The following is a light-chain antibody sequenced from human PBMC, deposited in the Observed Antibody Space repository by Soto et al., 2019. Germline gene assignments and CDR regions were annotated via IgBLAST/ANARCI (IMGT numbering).Light chain of an antibody. Sequence: DIQMSQSPSSLSASVGDSVTITCRASETIIDYLNWYQQQPGEAPKLLIFSAPSLHSGVPSRFRGSGSGTHFTLTISSLQPEDFATYFCQQSFSAPRTFGQGTKLQAK. V-gene: IGKV1-39*01. CDR1: ETIIDY. CDR2: SAP. J-gene: IGKJ2*01. CDR3: QQSFSAPRT.